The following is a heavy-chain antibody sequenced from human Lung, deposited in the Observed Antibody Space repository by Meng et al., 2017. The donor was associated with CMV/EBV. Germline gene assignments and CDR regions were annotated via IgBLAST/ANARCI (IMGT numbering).Heavy chain of an antibody. Sequence: SETLSLXXAVYGGSFSGYYWSWIRQPPGKGLEWIGEINHSGSTNYNPSLKSRVTISVDTSKNQFSLKLSSVTAADTAVYYCARQYSSSYYSDYWGQGARVTVSS. CDR1: GGSFSGYY. D-gene: IGHD6-6*01. CDR2: INHSGST. J-gene: IGHJ4*02. CDR3: ARQYSSSYYSDY. V-gene: IGHV4-34*01.